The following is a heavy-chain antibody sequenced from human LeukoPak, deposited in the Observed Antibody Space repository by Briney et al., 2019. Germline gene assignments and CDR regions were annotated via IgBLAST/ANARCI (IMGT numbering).Heavy chain of an antibody. CDR2: IHSSGST. Sequence: PSEPLTLTCTVSVGSLSGYYWSWVRQSAGEGLEWIGRIHSSGSTNYSTSIKGRVTMSVDKSKNQFYLRLSTVSAADTAVYYCARDHWGLSSTSGAFDIWGQGTMVTVSS. CDR1: VGSLSGYY. D-gene: IGHD2-2*01. V-gene: IGHV4-4*07. CDR3: ARDHWGLSSTSGAFDI. J-gene: IGHJ3*02.